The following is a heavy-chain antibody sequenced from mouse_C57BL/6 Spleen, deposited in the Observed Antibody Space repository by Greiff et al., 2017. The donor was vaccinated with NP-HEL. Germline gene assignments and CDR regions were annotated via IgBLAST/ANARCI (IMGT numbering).Heavy chain of an antibody. CDR2: LSPGDVDT. CDR3: ARYVRYDMDY. CDR1: GYAFSSSW. J-gene: IGHJ4*01. V-gene: IGHV1-82*01. Sequence: VQLQQSGPELVKPGASVKISCKASGYAFSSSWVNWVKPSPGKGLAWIGRLSPGDVDTNYNGTFRGKATLTEEKSTSTAYLQLSSLTSEDPAVYLGARYVRYDMDYWGKGTSVTVAP.